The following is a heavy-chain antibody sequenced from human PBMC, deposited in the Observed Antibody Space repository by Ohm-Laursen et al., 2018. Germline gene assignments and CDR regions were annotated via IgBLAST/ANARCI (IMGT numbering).Heavy chain of an antibody. Sequence: SLRLSCAASGFTFSSYDMTWVRQAPGKGLEWVSCLTTGGGSTYYADSVKGRFTISRDNSKNTLYLQMNSLRAEDTAVYYCARATERDYYDSSDITDAFDIWGQGTMVTVSS. CDR2: LTTGGGST. CDR3: ARATERDYYDSSDITDAFDI. D-gene: IGHD3-22*01. J-gene: IGHJ3*02. CDR1: GFTFSSYD. V-gene: IGHV3-23*01.